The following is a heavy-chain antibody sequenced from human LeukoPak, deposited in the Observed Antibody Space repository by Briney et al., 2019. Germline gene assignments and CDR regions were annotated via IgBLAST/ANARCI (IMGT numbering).Heavy chain of an antibody. Sequence: SVKVSCKASGGTFSSYAISWVQQAPGQGLEWMGRIIPIFGIANYAQKFQGRVTITADKSTSTAYMELSSLRSEDTAVYYCAGAYYYDSSEGSNWFDPWGQGTLVTVSS. CDR1: GGTFSSYA. V-gene: IGHV1-69*04. D-gene: IGHD3-22*01. CDR3: AGAYYYDSSEGSNWFDP. J-gene: IGHJ5*02. CDR2: IIPIFGIA.